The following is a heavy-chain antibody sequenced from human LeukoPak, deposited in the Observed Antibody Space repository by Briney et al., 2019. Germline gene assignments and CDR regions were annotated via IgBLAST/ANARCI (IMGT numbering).Heavy chain of an antibody. J-gene: IGHJ4*02. Sequence: GGSLRLSCAASGFTFSSYSMNWVRQAPGKGLEWVSYISSSSSTIYYADSVKGRFTISRDNAKNSLYLQMNSLRAEDTAVYYCARGGYGDYGRFGYWGQGTLVTVSS. CDR3: ARGGYGDYGRFGY. CDR1: GFTFSSYS. CDR2: ISSSSSTI. V-gene: IGHV3-48*01. D-gene: IGHD4-17*01.